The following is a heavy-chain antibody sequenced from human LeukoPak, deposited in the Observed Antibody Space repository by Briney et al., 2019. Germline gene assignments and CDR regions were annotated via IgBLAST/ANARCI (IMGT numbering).Heavy chain of an antibody. J-gene: IGHJ4*02. V-gene: IGHV7-4-1*02. CDR2: VNPNTGNP. D-gene: IGHD2-21*01. CDR1: GYTFTSYK. Sequence: ASVKVSCKASGYTFTSYKMNWVRQAPGQGLEWMGWVNPNTGNPTYAQGFTGRFVFSFDTSVSTAYLQISSLKPEDTAVYYCASADPLGRGGYWQLYYFDSWGQGTLVTVSS. CDR3: ASADPLGRGGYWQLYYFDS.